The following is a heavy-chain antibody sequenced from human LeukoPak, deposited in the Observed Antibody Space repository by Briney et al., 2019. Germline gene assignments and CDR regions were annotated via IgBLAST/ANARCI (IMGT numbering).Heavy chain of an antibody. CDR3: AKDRYSGYDIGLYFDY. CDR1: GFTFSSYA. Sequence: GGSLRLSCAASGFTFSSYAMSWVRQAPGKGLEWVSAISGSGGSTYYAETVKGRFTISRDNSKNTLYLQMNSLRVEDTAVYYCAKDRYSGYDIGLYFDYWGQGTLVTVSS. J-gene: IGHJ4*02. V-gene: IGHV3-23*01. CDR2: ISGSGGST. D-gene: IGHD5-12*01.